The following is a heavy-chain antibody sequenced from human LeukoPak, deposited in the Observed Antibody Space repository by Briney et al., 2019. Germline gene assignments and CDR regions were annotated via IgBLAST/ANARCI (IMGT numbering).Heavy chain of an antibody. J-gene: IGHJ4*02. D-gene: IGHD3-22*01. CDR1: GFTFSSYA. V-gene: IGHV3-23*01. CDR2: ISGSGGST. Sequence: PGGSLRLSCAASGFTFSSYAMSWVRQAPGKGLEWVSAISGSGGSTYYADSVKGRFTISRDNSKNTLYLQMNSLRAEDTAVYYCAKNRRHYYDSSGYYPRPLDYWGQGTLVTVSS. CDR3: AKNRRHYYDSSGYYPRPLDY.